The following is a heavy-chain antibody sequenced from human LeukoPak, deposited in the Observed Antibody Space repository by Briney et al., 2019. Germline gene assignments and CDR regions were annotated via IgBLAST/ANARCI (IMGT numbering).Heavy chain of an antibody. J-gene: IGHJ4*02. D-gene: IGHD3-22*01. CDR1: GGTFSSYA. Sequence: SVKVSCKASGGTFSSYAISWVRQAPGQGLEWMGGIIPIFGTANYAQKFQGRVTITADESTSTAYMGLSSLRSEDTAVYYCARNYYDSSGYYIPTDYWGQGTLVTVSS. V-gene: IGHV1-69*13. CDR3: ARNYYDSSGYYIPTDY. CDR2: IIPIFGTA.